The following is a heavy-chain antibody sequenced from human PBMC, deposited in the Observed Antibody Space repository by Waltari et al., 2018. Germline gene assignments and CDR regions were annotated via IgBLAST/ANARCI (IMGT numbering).Heavy chain of an antibody. D-gene: IGHD6-19*01. CDR2: IYYSGST. CDR1: GGSISSSSYY. Sequence: QLQLQESGPGLVKPSETLSLTCTVSGGSISSSSYYWGWIRQPPGKGLEWIGSIYYSGSTYYNPSLKSRVTRSVDTSKNQFSLKLSSVTAADTAVYYCARERYSSGWYLFWGQGTLVTVSS. CDR3: ARERYSSGWYLF. V-gene: IGHV4-39*07. J-gene: IGHJ4*02.